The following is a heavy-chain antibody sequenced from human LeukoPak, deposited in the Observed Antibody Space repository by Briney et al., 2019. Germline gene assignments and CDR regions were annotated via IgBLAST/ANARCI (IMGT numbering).Heavy chain of an antibody. D-gene: IGHD3-22*01. CDR3: AKAARVEYYYDSSGYSFAPDAFDI. V-gene: IGHV3-23*01. J-gene: IGHJ3*02. CDR2: ISGSGGST. Sequence: GGSLRLSCAASGFTFSNYAMSWVRQAPGKGLEWVSAISGSGGSTYYADSVKGRFTISRDNSKNTLYLQMNSLRAEDTAVYYCAKAARVEYYYDSSGYSFAPDAFDIWGQGTMVTVSS. CDR1: GFTFSNYA.